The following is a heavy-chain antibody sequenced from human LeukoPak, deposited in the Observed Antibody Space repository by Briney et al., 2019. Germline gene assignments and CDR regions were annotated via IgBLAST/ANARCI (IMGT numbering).Heavy chain of an antibody. J-gene: IGHJ5*02. CDR3: ARFRIVGATGWFDP. CDR2: IDWDDDK. V-gene: IGHV2-70*11. D-gene: IGHD1-26*01. CDR1: GFSLSTSGMC. Sequence: SGPALVKPTQTPTLTCTFSGFSLSTSGMCVSWIRQPPGKALEWLARIDWDDDKYYSTSLKTRLTISKDTSKNQVVLTMTNMDPVDTATYYCARFRIVGATGWFDPWGQGTLVTVSS.